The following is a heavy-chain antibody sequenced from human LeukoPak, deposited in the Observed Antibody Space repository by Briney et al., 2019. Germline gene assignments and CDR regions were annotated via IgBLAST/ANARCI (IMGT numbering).Heavy chain of an antibody. J-gene: IGHJ5*02. V-gene: IGHV1-69*05. CDR3: ARDGVSRGLLEVGATHNWFDP. CDR2: IIPIFGTA. D-gene: IGHD1-26*01. Sequence: SVKVSCKASGGTFSSYAISWVRQAPGQGLEWMGGIIPIFGTANYAQKFQGRVTITTDESTSTAYMELSSLRSEDTAVYYCARDGVSRGLLEVGATHNWFDPWGQGTLVTVSS. CDR1: GGTFSSYA.